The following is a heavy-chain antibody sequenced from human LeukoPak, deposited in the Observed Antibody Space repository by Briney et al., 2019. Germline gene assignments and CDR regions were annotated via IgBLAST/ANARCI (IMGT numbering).Heavy chain of an antibody. Sequence: GGSLRLSCAASGFPFSSYAMSWVRQAPGKGLEWVSSISGRGGSTYYADSVKGRSTISRDNSKNTLYLQMNRLRAEDTAVYDCAKDRSSLYGDPGDWGQGALVTVSS. D-gene: IGHD4-17*01. J-gene: IGHJ4*02. CDR1: GFPFSSYA. CDR3: AKDRSSLYGDPGD. V-gene: IGHV3-23*01. CDR2: ISGRGGST.